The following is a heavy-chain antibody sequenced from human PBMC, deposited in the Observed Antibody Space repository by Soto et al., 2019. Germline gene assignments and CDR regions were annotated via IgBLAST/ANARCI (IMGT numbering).Heavy chain of an antibody. CDR2: ISGSGGST. Sequence: GSLRLSCAASGFTFSSYAMSWVRQAPGKGLEWVSAISGSGGSTYYADSVKGRFTISRDNSKNTLYLQMNSLRAEDTAVYYCAKRYYYDSSGYYPEIYFDYWGQGTLVTVSS. D-gene: IGHD3-22*01. V-gene: IGHV3-23*01. J-gene: IGHJ4*02. CDR1: GFTFSSYA. CDR3: AKRYYYDSSGYYPEIYFDY.